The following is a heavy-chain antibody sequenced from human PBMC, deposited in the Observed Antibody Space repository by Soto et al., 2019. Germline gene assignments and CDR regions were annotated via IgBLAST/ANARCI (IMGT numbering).Heavy chain of an antibody. V-gene: IGHV3-66*01. CDR1: GFTVSSNY. J-gene: IGHJ4*02. Sequence: EVQLVESGGGLVQPGGSLRLSCAASGFTVSSNYMTWVRRAPGKGLEWVSVIYSGGSTYYADSVKGRFTISRDNSKNTLYLQMNSLRAEDTAVYYCARINSGWYVLDYWGQGTLVTVSS. CDR2: IYSGGST. CDR3: ARINSGWYVLDY. D-gene: IGHD6-19*01.